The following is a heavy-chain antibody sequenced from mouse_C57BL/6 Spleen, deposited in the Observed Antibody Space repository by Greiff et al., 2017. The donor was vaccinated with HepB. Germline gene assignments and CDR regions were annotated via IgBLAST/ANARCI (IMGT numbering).Heavy chain of an antibody. D-gene: IGHD2-3*01. Sequence: QVQLQQSGAELARPGASVKLSCKASGYTFTSYGISWVKQRTGQGLEWIGEIYPRSGNTYYNEKFKGKATLTADKSSSTAYMVLRSLTSEDSAVYFCARDMIKGAWFAYWGQGTLVTVSA. J-gene: IGHJ3*01. CDR3: ARDMIKGAWFAY. V-gene: IGHV1-81*01. CDR1: GYTFTSYG. CDR2: IYPRSGNT.